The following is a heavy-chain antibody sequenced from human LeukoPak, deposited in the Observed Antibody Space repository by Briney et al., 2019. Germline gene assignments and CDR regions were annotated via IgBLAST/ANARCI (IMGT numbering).Heavy chain of an antibody. CDR1: GFTFSSYS. D-gene: IGHD1-26*01. V-gene: IGHV3-21*04. J-gene: IGHJ4*02. CDR2: ISSSSTYI. Sequence: GGSLRLSCAASGFTFSSYSMNWVRQAPGKGLEWVSSISSSSTYIYYAASVKGRFTISRDNAKNSLYLQMNSLRAEDTALYYCASGGIYYGAAFDFWGQGTLVTVSS. CDR3: ASGGIYYGAAFDF.